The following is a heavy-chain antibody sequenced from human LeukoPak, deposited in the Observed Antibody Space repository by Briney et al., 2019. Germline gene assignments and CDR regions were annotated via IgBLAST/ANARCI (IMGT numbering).Heavy chain of an antibody. D-gene: IGHD3-22*01. Sequence: PSQTPSLTCTVSGGSISSGDYYWSWIRQPPGKGLEWIGYTYYSGSTYYNPSLKSRVTISVDTSKNQFPLKLTSVTAADTAVYYCARPYYYDSRIDPWGQGTLVTVSS. V-gene: IGHV4-30-4*01. CDR2: TYYSGST. J-gene: IGHJ5*02. CDR3: ARPYYYDSRIDP. CDR1: GGSISSGDYY.